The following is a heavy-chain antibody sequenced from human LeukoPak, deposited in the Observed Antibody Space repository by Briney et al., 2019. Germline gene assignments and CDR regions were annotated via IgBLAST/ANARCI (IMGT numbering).Heavy chain of an antibody. CDR3: AKCYCSGGSCYHDAFDI. D-gene: IGHD2-15*01. V-gene: IGHV4-4*02. Sequence: SETLSLTCAVSGGSISSSNWWSWVRQPPGKGLEWIGEIYHSGSTNYNPSLKSRVTISVDKSKNQFSLKLSSVTAADTAVYYCAKCYCSGGSCYHDAFDIWGQGTMVTVSS. CDR2: IYHSGST. CDR1: GGSISSSNW. J-gene: IGHJ3*02.